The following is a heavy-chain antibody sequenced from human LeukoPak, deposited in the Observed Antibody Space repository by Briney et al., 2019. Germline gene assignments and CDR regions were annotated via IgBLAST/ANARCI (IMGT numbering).Heavy chain of an antibody. J-gene: IGHJ4*02. V-gene: IGHV4-59*01. D-gene: IGHD1-7*01. CDR3: AREDNWNYLFDY. Sequence: SETLSLTCTVSGGSISSYYWSWIRQPPGKGLEWIGYIYYSGSTNYNPPLKSRVTISVDTSKNQFSLKLSSVTAADTAVYYCAREDNWNYLFDYWGQGTLVTVSS. CDR1: GGSISSYY. CDR2: IYYSGST.